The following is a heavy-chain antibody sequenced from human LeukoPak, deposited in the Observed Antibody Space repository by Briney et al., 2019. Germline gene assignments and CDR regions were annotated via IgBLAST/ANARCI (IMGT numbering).Heavy chain of an antibody. CDR1: GFTFSSYG. V-gene: IGHV3-30*02. Sequence: GGSQRLSCAASGFTFSSYGMHWVRQAPGKGLEGVAFIRYDGSNKYYADSVKGRFTISRDNSKNTLYLQMNSLRAEDTAVYYCAKDMYYDFWSGYPDYWGQGTLVTVSS. CDR2: IRYDGSNK. J-gene: IGHJ4*02. D-gene: IGHD3-3*01. CDR3: AKDMYYDFWSGYPDY.